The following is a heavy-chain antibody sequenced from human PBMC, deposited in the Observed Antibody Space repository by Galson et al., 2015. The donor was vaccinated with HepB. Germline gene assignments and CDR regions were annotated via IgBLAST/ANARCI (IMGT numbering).Heavy chain of an antibody. CDR3: ARHLAARRTPDSWFDP. CDR2: IYPGDSDT. Sequence: QSGAEVKKPGESLKISCKGSGYSFTNYWIAWVRQMPGKGLEWMGIIYPGDSDTRYSPSFQGQVTISADKSISTAYLQWRSLKASDTAMYYCARHLAARRTPDSWFDPWGQGTLVTVSS. D-gene: IGHD6-6*01. CDR1: GYSFTNYW. J-gene: IGHJ5*02. V-gene: IGHV5-51*01.